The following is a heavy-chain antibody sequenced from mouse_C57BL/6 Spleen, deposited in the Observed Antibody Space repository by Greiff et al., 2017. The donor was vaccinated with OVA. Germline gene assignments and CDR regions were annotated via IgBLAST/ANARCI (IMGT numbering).Heavy chain of an antibody. D-gene: IGHD1-1*01. CDR2: IYPRSGNT. V-gene: IGHV1-81*01. J-gene: IGHJ1*03. Sequence: QVQLQQSGAELARPGASVKLSCKASGYTFTSYGISWVKQRTGQGLEWIGEIYPRSGNTYYNEKFKGKATLTADKSSSTAYMELSRLTSEDSAVYFCARRPYYNGSISSNWYCDVWGTGTTVTVSS. CDR1: GYTFTSYG. CDR3: ARRPYYNGSISSNWYCDV.